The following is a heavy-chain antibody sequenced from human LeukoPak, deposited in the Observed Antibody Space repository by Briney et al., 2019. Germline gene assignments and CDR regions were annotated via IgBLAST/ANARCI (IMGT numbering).Heavy chain of an antibody. CDR3: AKDRYSSSSPT. V-gene: IGHV3-23*01. D-gene: IGHD6-13*01. CDR2: ISGSGDST. CDR1: GFTFTSYA. Sequence: GGSLRLSCAASGFTFTSYAMSWVRQAPGKGLEWVSSISGSGDSTYYAASVKGRFTISRDNSKNTLSLQMNSLRAEDTALYYCAKDRYSSSSPTWGQGTLVTVSS. J-gene: IGHJ5*02.